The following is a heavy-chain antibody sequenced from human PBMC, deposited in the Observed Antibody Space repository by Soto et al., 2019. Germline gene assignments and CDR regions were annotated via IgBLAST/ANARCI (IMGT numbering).Heavy chain of an antibody. V-gene: IGHV4-61*01. J-gene: IGHJ4*02. CDR2: VYHTGRT. Sequence: QVQLQESGPGLVKPSETLSLTCTVSGGSFKSGSYSWSWIRQPPGKGLEWIGYVYHTGRTSYNPSLKSRVSLSMDTSENQFSPKLDSVNAADMAVYFCARDFAHFGSWGQGTLVTVSS. D-gene: IGHD3-3*01. CDR1: GGSFKSGSYS. CDR3: ARDFAHFGS.